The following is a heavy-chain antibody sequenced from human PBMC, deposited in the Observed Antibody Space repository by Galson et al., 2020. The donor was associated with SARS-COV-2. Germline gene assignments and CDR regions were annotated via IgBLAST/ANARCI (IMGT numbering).Heavy chain of an antibody. CDR3: AREGGTTRFYFDY. V-gene: IGHV3-66*01. D-gene: IGHD2-2*01. CDR1: GFTISGNY. Sequence: TGGSLRLSCAGSGFTISGNYMSWVRQAPGKGLGWVSVIYSGGSTYYADSVKGRFTISRDNSKNMLYLQMNSLRAEDTAVYYCAREGGTTRFYFDYWGQGTLVTVSS. J-gene: IGHJ4*02. CDR2: IYSGGST.